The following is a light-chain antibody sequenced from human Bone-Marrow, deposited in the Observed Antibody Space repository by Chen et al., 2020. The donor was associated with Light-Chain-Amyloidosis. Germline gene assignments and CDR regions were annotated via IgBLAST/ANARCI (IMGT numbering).Light chain of an antibody. V-gene: IGLV2-23*03. CDR1: IIGTFNL. CDR3: CSYGGYSTFV. Sequence: QSALTQPASVSGSPGRSITISRTGTIIGTFNLVSWYQQNPGNAPKLIIYEGSRRPSEVSDRFSGSTSGNTASLTISGLQTDDEADYYCCSYGGYSTFVFGGGTKLTVL. CDR2: EGS. J-gene: IGLJ2*01.